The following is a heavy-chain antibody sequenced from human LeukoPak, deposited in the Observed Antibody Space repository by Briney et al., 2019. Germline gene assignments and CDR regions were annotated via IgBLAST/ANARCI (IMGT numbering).Heavy chain of an antibody. V-gene: IGHV1-2*02. CDR2: VNPNSGGT. CDR1: GYTFSGYY. Sequence: ASVKVSRKASGYTFSGYYMHWVRQAPGQGLEWMGWVNPNSGGTYYAQNFQGRVTVTWDTSLSTAYMELSRLRSDDTAVYFCARVWERSSSAWPFDYWGQGTLVTVSS. CDR3: ARVWERSSSAWPFDY. D-gene: IGHD2-2*01. J-gene: IGHJ4*02.